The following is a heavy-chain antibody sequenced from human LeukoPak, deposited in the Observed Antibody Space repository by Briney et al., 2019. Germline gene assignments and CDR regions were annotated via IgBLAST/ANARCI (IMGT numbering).Heavy chain of an antibody. D-gene: IGHD3-22*01. CDR1: GFTFGSYG. J-gene: IGHJ1*01. CDR2: ITPNADRT. V-gene: IGHV3-23*01. CDR3: AIMHGYYDGSGYWVQ. Sequence: SGGSLRLSCAASGFTFGSYGMSWVRQAPGKGLGWVSFITPNADRTSYADSVEGRFTISRDNPRNTLYMQMNSLRAEDTALYYCAIMHGYYDGSGYWVQWGQGTLVTVSS.